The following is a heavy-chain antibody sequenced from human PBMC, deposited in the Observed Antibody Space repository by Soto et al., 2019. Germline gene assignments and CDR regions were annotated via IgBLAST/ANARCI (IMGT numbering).Heavy chain of an antibody. CDR3: VKLLVDTVTTKDY. CDR2: ISSNGVTT. D-gene: IGHD4-17*01. J-gene: IGHJ4*02. CDR1: GFTFNNYA. Sequence: PWGSLRLPWSASGFTFNNYAMHCVRQAPGKGLEYLSAISSNGVTTYYADSVKGRFTISRDNSKNTLYLQMSSLRPDDTAVCYCVKLLVDTVTTKDYWGQGTLVTVSS. V-gene: IGHV3-64D*08.